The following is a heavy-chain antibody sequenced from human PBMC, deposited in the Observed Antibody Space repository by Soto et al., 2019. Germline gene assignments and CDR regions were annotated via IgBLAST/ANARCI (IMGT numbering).Heavy chain of an antibody. CDR2: ISGDGGAT. D-gene: IGHD1-26*01. CDR1: AFTFSTYT. Sequence: EVQLLESGGGLVQRGGSLRLSCSASAFTFSTYTMNWIRQAPGKGLEWVSAISGDGGATFYADSLKGRFTISRDNSRNTLYLHMNSLRAADTAVYFCAKSLWVGSTTEGIDYWGQGTLGTVSS. V-gene: IGHV3-23*01. J-gene: IGHJ4*02. CDR3: AKSLWVGSTTEGIDY.